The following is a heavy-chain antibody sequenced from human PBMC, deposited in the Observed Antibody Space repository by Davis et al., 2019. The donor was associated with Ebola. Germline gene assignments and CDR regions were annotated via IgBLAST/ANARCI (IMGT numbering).Heavy chain of an antibody. V-gene: IGHV3-30*03. Sequence: GGSLRLSCAASGFTLNDYAMSWVRQAPGKGLEWVAVISYDGSDKYYADSVKGRFTISRDNSRDTLYLQMNTLRAEDTAVYYCARDLGMGRRVDAFDIWGQGTMVTVSS. CDR2: ISYDGSDK. D-gene: IGHD7-27*01. J-gene: IGHJ3*02. CDR1: GFTLNDYA. CDR3: ARDLGMGRRVDAFDI.